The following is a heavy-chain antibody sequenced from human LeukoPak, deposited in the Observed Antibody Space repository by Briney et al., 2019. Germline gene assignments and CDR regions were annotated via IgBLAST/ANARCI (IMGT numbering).Heavy chain of an antibody. CDR1: GFTFSIYW. J-gene: IGHJ4*02. CDR2: IKQDGSEK. CDR3: ARGYSSTGFDY. D-gene: IGHD6-13*01. V-gene: IGHV3-7*04. Sequence: PGGSLRLSCAASGFTFSIYWMSWVRQAPGKGLEWVANIKQDGSEKYYVDSVKGRFTISRDNAKNSLYLQMNSLRAEDTAVYYCARGYSSTGFDYWGQGALVTVSS.